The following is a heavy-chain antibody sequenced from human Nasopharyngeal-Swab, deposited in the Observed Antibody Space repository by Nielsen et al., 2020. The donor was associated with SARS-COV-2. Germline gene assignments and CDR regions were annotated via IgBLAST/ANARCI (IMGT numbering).Heavy chain of an antibody. J-gene: IGHJ4*02. CDR1: GYIFSNYW. V-gene: IGHV5-51*01. CDR3: ARLLLSKYFDY. Sequence: GESLKNSCKGSGYIFSNYWIGWVRQMPGKGLEWVGIIYPGDSDTRYSPSFQGQVTISADKSISTTYLQWSSLKASDTAMYYCARLLLSKYFDYWGQGTLVTVSS. CDR2: IYPGDSDT.